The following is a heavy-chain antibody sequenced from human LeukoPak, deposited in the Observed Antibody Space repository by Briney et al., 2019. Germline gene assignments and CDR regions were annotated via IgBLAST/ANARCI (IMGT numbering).Heavy chain of an antibody. V-gene: IGHV3-23*01. Sequence: GGSLRLSCAASGFGFKDAAMTWVRPAPGKALEWVSLISFSGANTYYADSVKGRFTISRDNSKSTVSLQMNSLGAEDTAMYYCVKDIQLSYWGQGTLVTVSS. CDR1: GFGFKDAA. CDR2: ISFSGANT. CDR3: VKDIQLSY. D-gene: IGHD3-16*02. J-gene: IGHJ4*02.